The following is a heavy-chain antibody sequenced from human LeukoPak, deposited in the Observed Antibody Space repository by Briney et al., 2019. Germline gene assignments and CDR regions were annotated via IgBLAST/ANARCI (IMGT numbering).Heavy chain of an antibody. V-gene: IGHV4-59*01. CDR1: DGSISSYY. D-gene: IGHD3-16*02. J-gene: IGHJ4*02. CDR2: IYYSGST. CDR3: ARGFIGDTLDY. Sequence: SETLSLTCTVSDGSISSYYWSWIRQPPGKGLEWIGYIYYSGSTNYNPSLKSRVTISVDTSKNQFSLKLSSVTAADTAVYYCARGFIGDTLDYWGQGTLVTVSS.